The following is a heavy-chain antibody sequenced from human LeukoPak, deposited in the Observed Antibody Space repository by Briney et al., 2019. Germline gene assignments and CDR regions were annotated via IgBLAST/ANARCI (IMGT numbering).Heavy chain of an antibody. CDR3: AKDPTRIQQWVFDY. V-gene: IGHV3-23*01. Sequence: GGSLRLSCAASGLTFSNYAMIWVRQAPGKGLEWVSSISGGGASTYYADSVKGRFTISRDNSKDTLFLQMNGLRAEDTALYYCAKDPTRIQQWVFDYWGQGTLVTVSS. CDR2: ISGGGAST. CDR1: GLTFSNYA. D-gene: IGHD5-18*01. J-gene: IGHJ4*02.